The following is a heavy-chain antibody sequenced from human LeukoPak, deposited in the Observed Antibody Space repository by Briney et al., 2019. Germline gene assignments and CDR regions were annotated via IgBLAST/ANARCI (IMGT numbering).Heavy chain of an antibody. D-gene: IGHD1-26*01. CDR1: GFTFSSYS. CDR2: ISSSSSTI. CDR3: ARERVVGAKSAFEV. V-gene: IGHV3-48*01. Sequence: GGSLRLSCAASGFTFSSYSMNWVRQAPGKGLEWVSYISSSSSTIYYADSVKGRFTISRDNAKNSLYLQMNSLRAEDTAVYYCARERVVGAKSAFEVGGQGTMVTVS. J-gene: IGHJ3*01.